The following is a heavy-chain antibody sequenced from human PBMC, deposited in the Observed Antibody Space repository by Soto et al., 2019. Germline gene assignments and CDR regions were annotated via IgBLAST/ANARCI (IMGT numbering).Heavy chain of an antibody. CDR3: ARTDIVLMVYAFLFDY. D-gene: IGHD2-8*01. CDR2: IYYSGST. V-gene: IGHV4-39*01. Sequence: PSETLSLTCTVSGGSISSSSYYWGWIRQPPGKGLEWIGSIYYSGSTYYNPSLKSRVTTSVDTSKNQFSLKLSSVTAADTAVYYCARTDIVLMVYAFLFDYWGQGTLVTVSS. CDR1: GGSISSSSYY. J-gene: IGHJ4*02.